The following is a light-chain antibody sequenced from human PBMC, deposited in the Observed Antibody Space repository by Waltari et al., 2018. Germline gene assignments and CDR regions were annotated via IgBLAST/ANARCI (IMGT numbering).Light chain of an antibody. J-gene: IGLJ2*01. CDR3: ATWDNGLNEVV. CDR2: DNN. Sequence: QSVLTQPPSVSAAPGQKVTISCSGSISNIGNYYLSWYHQLPGAAPKLLIYDNNKRPSGIPDRFSASKSGTSATLGITGLQVGDEADYYCATWDNGLNEVVFGGGTKLTVL. V-gene: IGLV1-51*01. CDR1: ISNIGNYY.